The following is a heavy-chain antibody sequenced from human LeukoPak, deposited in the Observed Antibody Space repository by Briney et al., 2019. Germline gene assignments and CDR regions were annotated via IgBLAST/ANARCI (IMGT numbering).Heavy chain of an antibody. CDR2: IYSGGST. J-gene: IGHJ4*02. CDR1: GFTVSSNY. Sequence: GGSLRLSCAASGFTVSSNYMSWVRQAPGKGLEWVSVIYSGGSTYYADSVKGRFTISRDNSKNTLYLQMNSLRAKDTAVYYCARDLSIATPSHYSESSGFDYWGQGTLVTVSS. D-gene: IGHD3-22*01. CDR3: ARDLSIATPSHYSESSGFDY. V-gene: IGHV3-66*01.